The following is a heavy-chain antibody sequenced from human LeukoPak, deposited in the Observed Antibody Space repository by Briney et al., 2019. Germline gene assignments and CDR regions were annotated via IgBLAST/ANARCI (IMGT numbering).Heavy chain of an antibody. J-gene: IGHJ4*02. CDR3: AKQLGYCSDGSCYFPY. D-gene: IGHD2-15*01. CDR1: GFTFSSHA. CDR2: ISGSGGST. V-gene: IGHV3-23*01. Sequence: HPGGSLRLSCAASGFTFSSHALSWVRQAPGKGLEWVSYISGSGGSTDYADSVQGRFTISRDNSKSTLCLQMNSLRAEDTAVYYCAKQLGYCSDGSCYFPYWGQGTLVTVSS.